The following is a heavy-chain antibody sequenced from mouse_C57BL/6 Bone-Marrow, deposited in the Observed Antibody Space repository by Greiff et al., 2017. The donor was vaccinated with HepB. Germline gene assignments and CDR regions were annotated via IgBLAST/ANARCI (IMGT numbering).Heavy chain of an antibody. CDR2: IYPGNSDT. CDR1: GYTFTSYW. Sequence: VHVKQSGTVLARPGASVKMSCKTSGYTFTSYWMHWVKQRPGQGLEWIGAIYPGNSDTSYNQKFKGKAKLTAVTSASTAYMELSSLTNEDSAVYYCTRRDYGSSSYWYFDVWGTGTTVTVSS. J-gene: IGHJ1*03. D-gene: IGHD1-1*01. V-gene: IGHV1-5*01. CDR3: TRRDYGSSSYWYFDV.